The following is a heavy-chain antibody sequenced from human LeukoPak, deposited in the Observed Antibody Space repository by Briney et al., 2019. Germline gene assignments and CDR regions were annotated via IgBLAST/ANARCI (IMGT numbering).Heavy chain of an antibody. CDR3: ATLRDTAHRYWYFDL. V-gene: IGHV4-59*01. J-gene: IGHJ2*01. D-gene: IGHD5-18*01. CDR1: GASISSYY. Sequence: SETLSLTCTVSGASISSYYWSWIRQPPGKGLEWIGYIYYSRSNNYNPSLKSRVTMSVDTSQNQFSLKLTSVTAADTAVYYCATLRDTAHRYWYFDLWGRGTLVIVSS. CDR2: IYYSRSN.